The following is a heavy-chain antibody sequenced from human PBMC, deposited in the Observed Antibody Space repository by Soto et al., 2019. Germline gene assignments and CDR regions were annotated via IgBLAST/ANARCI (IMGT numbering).Heavy chain of an antibody. V-gene: IGHV1-8*01. D-gene: IGHD5-12*01. Sequence: ASVKVSCKASGYTFTSYDINWVRQATGQGLEWMGWMNPNSGNTGYAQKFQGRVTMTRNTSISTAYMELSSLRSEDTAVYYCARGHLGYGSFEYYYYYMDVWGKGTTVTVSS. J-gene: IGHJ6*03. CDR3: ARGHLGYGSFEYYYYYMDV. CDR2: MNPNSGNT. CDR1: GYTFTSYD.